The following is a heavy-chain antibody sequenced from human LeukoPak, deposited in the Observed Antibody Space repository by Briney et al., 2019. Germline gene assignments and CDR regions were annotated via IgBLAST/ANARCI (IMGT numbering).Heavy chain of an antibody. CDR1: GFTFDDYG. D-gene: IGHD6-13*01. J-gene: IGHJ4*02. CDR3: AKDYGYSSSWYDY. V-gene: IGHV3-9*01. Sequence: PGRSLRLSCEASGFTFDDYGMHWVRQVPGKGLEWVSTISWNSASVGYVDSVKGRFTISRDNAKKTLYLQMNSLRPEDTALYYCAKDYGYSSSWYDYWGQGTLVTVSS. CDR2: ISWNSASV.